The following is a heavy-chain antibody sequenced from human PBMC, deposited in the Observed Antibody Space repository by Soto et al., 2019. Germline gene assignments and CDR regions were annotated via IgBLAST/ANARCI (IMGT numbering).Heavy chain of an antibody. CDR2: ISGGGGST. V-gene: IGHV3-23*01. CDR1: GFTFSSYA. CDR3: AKEGGTIFGVVHYFDY. D-gene: IGHD3-3*01. J-gene: IGHJ4*02. Sequence: HPGGSLRLSCAASGFTFSSYAMSWVRQAPGKGLEWVSAISGGGGSTYYADSVKGRFTISGDNSKNTLYLQMNSLRAEDTAVYYCAKEGGTIFGVVHYFDYWGQGTLVTVSS.